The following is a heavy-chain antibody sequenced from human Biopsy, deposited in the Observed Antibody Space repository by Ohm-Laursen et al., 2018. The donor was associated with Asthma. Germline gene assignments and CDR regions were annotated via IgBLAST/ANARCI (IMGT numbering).Heavy chain of an antibody. V-gene: IGHV3-30*18. CDR3: AKEVFPGWELRRGPDS. Sequence: SLRLSCAASGFSFSNYGMHWVRQAPGKGLDWVAVISFDGTNRNYTDSVKGRITISRDNSRNTLHLEMNSLRAEDTAVYFCAKEVFPGWELRRGPDSWGQGTLVTVSS. CDR1: GFSFSNYG. D-gene: IGHD1-26*01. J-gene: IGHJ4*02. CDR2: ISFDGTNR.